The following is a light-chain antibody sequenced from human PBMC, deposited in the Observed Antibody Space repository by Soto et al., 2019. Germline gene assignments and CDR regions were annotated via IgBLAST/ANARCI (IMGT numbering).Light chain of an antibody. CDR1: QTISSW. CDR2: KAS. Sequence: DIQMTQSPSTLSGSVGDRVTITCRASQTISSWLAWYQQKPGKAPKLLIYKASTLKSGVPSRFSGSGSGREFTLTIISLQPDDVATYYCQQYDSHSLAFGQGTKVELK. CDR3: QQYDSHSLA. V-gene: IGKV1-5*03. J-gene: IGKJ1*01.